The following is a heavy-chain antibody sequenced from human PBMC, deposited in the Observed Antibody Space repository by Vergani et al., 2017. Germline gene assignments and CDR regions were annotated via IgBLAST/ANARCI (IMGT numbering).Heavy chain of an antibody. Sequence: QLQLQESGPGLVKPSETLSLTCAVSGYSISSGYYWGWIRQPPGKGLEWIGSIYHSGSTYYNPSLKSRVTISVDTDKNQFSLKLSSVTAADTAVYYCARNSGYDSVIYFDYWGQGTLVTVSS. J-gene: IGHJ4*02. CDR3: ARNSGYDSVIYFDY. D-gene: IGHD5-12*01. CDR1: GYSISSGYY. V-gene: IGHV4-38-2*01. CDR2: IYHSGST.